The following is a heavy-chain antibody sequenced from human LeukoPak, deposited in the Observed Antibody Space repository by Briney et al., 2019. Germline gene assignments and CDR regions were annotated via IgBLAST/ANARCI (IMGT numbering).Heavy chain of an antibody. Sequence: GGSLRLSCAASGFTFSSYSMNWVRQAPGKGLEWVSSISSSSSYIYYADSVKGRFTISRDNAKNSLYLQMNSLRAEDTAVYYCARDYYDSSGYPNWFDPWGQGTLVTVSS. V-gene: IGHV3-21*01. CDR1: GFTFSSYS. J-gene: IGHJ5*02. D-gene: IGHD3-22*01. CDR3: ARDYYDSSGYPNWFDP. CDR2: ISSSSSYI.